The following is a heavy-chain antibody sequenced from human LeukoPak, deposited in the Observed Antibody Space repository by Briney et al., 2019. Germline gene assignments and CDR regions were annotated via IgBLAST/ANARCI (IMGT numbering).Heavy chain of an antibody. J-gene: IGHJ5*02. D-gene: IGHD3-16*02. V-gene: IGHV4-34*01. CDR3: ARSEDYVWGRYRTRRMWFDP. Sequence: SETLSLTRAVYGGSFSGYYWSWIRQPPGKGLEWIGEINHSGSTNYNPSLKSRVTISVDTSKNQFSLKQSSVTAPDTAVYYCARSEDYVWGRYRTRRMWFDPWGQGTLVTVSS. CDR2: INHSGST. CDR1: GGSFSGYY.